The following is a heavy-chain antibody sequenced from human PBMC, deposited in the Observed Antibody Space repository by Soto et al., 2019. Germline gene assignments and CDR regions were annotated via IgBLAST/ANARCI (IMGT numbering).Heavy chain of an antibody. CDR2: ISGSGGSI. D-gene: IGHD3-9*01. Sequence: GSLRLSCAASGFTFSTYAMNWVRQAPGNGLEWVSAISGSGGSIHYADSVKGRFTISRDNSKNTLYLQMNSLRAEDTAVYYCATRLRYFDWPYFRGYYYYGMDVWGQGTTVTVSS. CDR3: ATRLRYFDWPYFRGYYYYGMDV. J-gene: IGHJ6*02. V-gene: IGHV3-23*01. CDR1: GFTFSTYA.